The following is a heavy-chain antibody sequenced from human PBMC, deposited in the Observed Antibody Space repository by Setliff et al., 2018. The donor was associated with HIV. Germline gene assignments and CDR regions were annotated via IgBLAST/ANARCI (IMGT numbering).Heavy chain of an antibody. CDR1: GFSFSSYG. J-gene: IGHJ3*02. V-gene: IGHV3-48*01. CDR3: ARYALAVPGYHNAFDI. Sequence: GGSMRLSCAASGFSFSSYGMNWVRQAPGKGLEWVSYISSTSSNIYYVDSVEGRFTISRDNADNSLYLQMNSLRAEDTAVYYCARYALAVPGYHNAFDIWGQGTMVTVSS. CDR2: ISSTSSNI. D-gene: IGHD6-19*01.